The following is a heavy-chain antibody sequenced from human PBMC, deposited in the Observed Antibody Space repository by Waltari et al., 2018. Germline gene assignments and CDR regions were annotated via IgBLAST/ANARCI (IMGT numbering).Heavy chain of an antibody. J-gene: IGHJ3*02. V-gene: IGHV3-23*01. D-gene: IGHD6-13*01. Sequence: EVQLLESGGGLVQPGGSVRLYCAASGFTFSSYAMSWVRQAPGKGLEWVPAISVSGGSTYYADSVKVRFTISRDNSKNPLYLQMNSLRAEDTAVYYCAKGQQLVRWPDAFDIWGQGTMVTVSS. CDR3: AKGQQLVRWPDAFDI. CDR2: ISVSGGST. CDR1: GFTFSSYA.